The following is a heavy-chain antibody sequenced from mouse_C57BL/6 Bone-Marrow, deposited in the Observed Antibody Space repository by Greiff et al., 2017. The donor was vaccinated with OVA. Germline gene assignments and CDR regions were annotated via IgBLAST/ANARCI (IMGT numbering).Heavy chain of an antibody. CDR3: APGRLSHRGFFDY. CDR1: GYTFTDYY. CDR2: INPNNGGT. V-gene: IGHV1-26*01. J-gene: IGHJ2*01. Sequence: VQLQQSGPELVKPGASVKISCKASGYTFTDYYMNWVKQSHGKSLEWIGDINPNNGGTSYNQKFKGKATLTVDKSSSTAYMELRSLTSEDSAVYYCAPGRLSHRGFFDYWGQGTTLTVSS. D-gene: IGHD1-1*02.